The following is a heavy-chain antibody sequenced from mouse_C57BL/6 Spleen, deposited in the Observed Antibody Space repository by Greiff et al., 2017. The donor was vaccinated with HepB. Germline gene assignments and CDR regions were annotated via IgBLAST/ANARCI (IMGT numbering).Heavy chain of an antibody. D-gene: IGHD1-2*01. V-gene: IGHV1-61*01. CDR3: ARNYGSDYFDY. J-gene: IGHJ2*01. CDR2: IYPSDSET. CDR1: GYTFTSYW. Sequence: QVQLQQPGAELVRPGSSVKLSCKASGYTFTSYWMDWVKRRPGQGLEWIGNIYPSDSETHYNQKFKDKATLTVDKSSSTAYMQLSSLTSEDSAVYYCARNYGSDYFDYWGQGTTLTVSS.